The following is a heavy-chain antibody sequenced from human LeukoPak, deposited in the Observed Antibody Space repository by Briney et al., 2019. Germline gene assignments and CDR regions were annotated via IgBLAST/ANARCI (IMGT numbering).Heavy chain of an antibody. J-gene: IGHJ4*02. CDR2: IYYSGST. CDR3: AGSKVGATCLGY. D-gene: IGHD1-26*01. CDR1: GGSMRSYY. Sequence: PSETLSLTCTVSGGSMRSYYWSWIRQPPGKGLEWIGYIYYSGSTNYNPSLKSRVTISVDTSKNQFSLKLSSVTAADTAVYYCAGSKVGATCLGYWGQGTLVTVSS. V-gene: IGHV4-59*01.